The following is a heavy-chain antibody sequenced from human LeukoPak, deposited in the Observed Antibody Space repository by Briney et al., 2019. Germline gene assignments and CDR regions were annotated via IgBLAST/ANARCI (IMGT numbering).Heavy chain of an antibody. D-gene: IGHD3-10*01. V-gene: IGHV3-53*01. CDR3: AREGSAAPYYYYMDV. CDR2: IIAGGRT. J-gene: IGHJ6*03. Sequence: GRSLRLSCAVAGPTVSSSYTSSVRHAPGKGLECVSCIIAGGRTYYADSVKGRFVISRDISKNSVYLQMKSLRAEDTAIYYCAREGSAAPYYYYMDVWGKGTTVTVSS. CDR1: GPTVSSSY.